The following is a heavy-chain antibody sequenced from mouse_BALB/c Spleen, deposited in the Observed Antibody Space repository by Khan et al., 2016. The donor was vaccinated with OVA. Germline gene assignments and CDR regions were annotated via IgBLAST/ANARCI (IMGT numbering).Heavy chain of an antibody. Sequence: EVQLVESEGDLVRPGGSLKLSCAASGFSFSRYSMSWVRRTTEKGLEWVATISSGGTYTYYSDSVKGRFTISRDNANNTLFLQMSSLKSEDTAMYYCTRHDGYYVYGQVEYWGQGTSVTVSS. V-gene: IGHV5-6*01. CDR1: GFSFSRYS. CDR3: TRHDGYYVYGQVEY. CDR2: ISSGGTYT. J-gene: IGHJ4*01. D-gene: IGHD2-2*01.